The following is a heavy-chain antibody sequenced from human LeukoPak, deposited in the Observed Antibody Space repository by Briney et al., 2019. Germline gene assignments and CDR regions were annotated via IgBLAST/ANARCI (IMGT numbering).Heavy chain of an antibody. CDR1: GGSISSYY. J-gene: IGHJ6*02. CDR3: ARETGTRMDV. D-gene: IGHD1-1*01. Sequence: SETLSLTCTVSGGSISSYYWSWIRQPPGKGLEWIGYIYYSGSTNYNPSLKSRVTISVDTSKNQFSLKLSSVTAADTAVYHCARETGTRMDVWGQGTTVTVSS. V-gene: IGHV4-59*01. CDR2: IYYSGST.